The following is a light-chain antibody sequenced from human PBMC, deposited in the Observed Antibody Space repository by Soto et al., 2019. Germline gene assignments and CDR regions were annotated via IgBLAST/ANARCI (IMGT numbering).Light chain of an antibody. J-gene: IGKJ1*01. V-gene: IGKV1-12*01. Sequence: DIQMTQSPSSVSASVGDRVTITCRASQGITSWLAWYQQEPGKAPKLLSYAASTLQTGVPSRFSGSGSGTDFTLTISSLQPEDFETSYCQQANSFPRTFGQGTKVDIK. CDR1: QGITSW. CDR3: QQANSFPRT. CDR2: AAS.